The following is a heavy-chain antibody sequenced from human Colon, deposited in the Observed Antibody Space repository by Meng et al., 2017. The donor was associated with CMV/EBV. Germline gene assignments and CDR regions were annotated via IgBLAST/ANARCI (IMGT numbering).Heavy chain of an antibody. D-gene: IGHD3-10*01. J-gene: IGHJ4*02. CDR2: IHDTGST. V-gene: IGHV4-30-4*08. CDR1: GDSIRNSDYY. CDR3: ARQQGSGSYVDSFDN. Sequence: SETLSLTGTVSGDSIRNSDYYWSWIRQSPGKGLEWIGYIHDTGSTFYSPTLRSRVTVSVDTSKNQFFLRLTSVTAADTAVYYCARQQGSGSYVDSFDNWGQGTQVTVSS.